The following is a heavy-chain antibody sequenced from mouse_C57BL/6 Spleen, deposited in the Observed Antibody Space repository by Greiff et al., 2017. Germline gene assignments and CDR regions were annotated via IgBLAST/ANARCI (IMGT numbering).Heavy chain of an antibody. CDR3: ARLEITGDYGDY. J-gene: IGHJ2*01. Sequence: QVQLQQSGAELVKPGASVKISCKASGYAFSSYWMNWLRQRPGKGLEWIGQIYPGDGDTNYNGKFKGKATLTADKSSSTAYMQLSSLTSEDSAVYFCARLEITGDYGDYWGQGTTLTVSS. CDR2: IYPGDGDT. D-gene: IGHD2-4*01. CDR1: GYAFSSYW. V-gene: IGHV1-80*01.